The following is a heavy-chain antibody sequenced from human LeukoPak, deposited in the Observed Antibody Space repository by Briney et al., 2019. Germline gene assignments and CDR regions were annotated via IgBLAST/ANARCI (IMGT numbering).Heavy chain of an antibody. J-gene: IGHJ4*02. D-gene: IGHD2-2*01. CDR1: GFTFSSYA. Sequence: PGGSLRLSCAASGFTFSSYAMHWVRQAPGKGLEWVAVISYDGSNKYYADSVKGRFTISRDNSKNTLYLKMNSLRAEDTAVYYCARAPFSYCSSTSCYLDYWGQGTLVTVSS. CDR3: ARAPFSYCSSTSCYLDY. V-gene: IGHV3-30-3*01. CDR2: ISYDGSNK.